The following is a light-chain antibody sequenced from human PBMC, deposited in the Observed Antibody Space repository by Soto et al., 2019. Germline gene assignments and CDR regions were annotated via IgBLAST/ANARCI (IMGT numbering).Light chain of an antibody. J-gene: IGKJ1*01. CDR3: QQYAGT. CDR1: QSISSW. CDR2: KAS. V-gene: IGKV1-5*03. Sequence: DIQLYKNPSTLSASVGDRVTITCRASQSISSWLAWYQQKPGKAPKLLIYKASSLESGVPSRFSGSGSGTEFTLTISSLQPDDFATYYCQQYAGTFGQGTKVDIK.